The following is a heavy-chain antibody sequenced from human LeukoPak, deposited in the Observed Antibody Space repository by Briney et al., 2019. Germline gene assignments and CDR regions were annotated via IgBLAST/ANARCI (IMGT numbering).Heavy chain of an antibody. V-gene: IGHV3-30-3*01. CDR1: GFTFSSYA. Sequence: PGGSLRLSCAASGFTFSSYAMHWVRQAPGKGLEWVAVISYDGSNKYYADSVKGRFTISRDNSKNTLYLQMNSLRAEDTAVYYCARDPRDYGDYWFDPWGQGTLVTVSS. CDR2: ISYDGSNK. CDR3: ARDPRDYGDYWFDP. D-gene: IGHD4-17*01. J-gene: IGHJ5*02.